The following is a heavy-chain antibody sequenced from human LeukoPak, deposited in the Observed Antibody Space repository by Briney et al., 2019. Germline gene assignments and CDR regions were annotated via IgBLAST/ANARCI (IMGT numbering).Heavy chain of an antibody. V-gene: IGHV4-59*01. CDR1: GGSISSFY. CDR2: IYYRGNT. CDR3: L. Sequence: SETLSLACAVSGGSISSFYWSWIRQPPGKGLEWIGYIYYRGNTQYNPSLKSRVTISVDTSKNQFSLRLTSVTAADTAVYFDLWGRGTLVTVSS. J-gene: IGHJ2*01.